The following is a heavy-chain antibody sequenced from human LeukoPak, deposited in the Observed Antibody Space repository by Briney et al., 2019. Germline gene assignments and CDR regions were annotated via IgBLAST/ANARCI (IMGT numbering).Heavy chain of an antibody. J-gene: IGHJ4*02. CDR1: GFTFSIHA. D-gene: IGHD6-19*01. CDR3: VKAASGGWYDTNFDY. Sequence: GGSLRLSCAASGFTFSIHAMNWVRQAPGKGLEWVSVITGNSVNTFYADSVKGRFTISRDNSKNALYMYMNSLRAEDAAVYYCVKAASGGWYDTNFDYWGQGTLVTVSS. V-gene: IGHV3-23*01. CDR2: ITGNSVNT.